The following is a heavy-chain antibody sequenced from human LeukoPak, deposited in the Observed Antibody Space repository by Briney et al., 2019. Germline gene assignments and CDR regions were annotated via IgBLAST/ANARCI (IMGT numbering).Heavy chain of an antibody. Sequence: ASVKVSCKASGYTFTSYYMHWVRHAPGQGLEWMGIINPSGGSTSYAQKFQSRGTMTRDTSTSTVYMELSSLRSDDTAVYYCARDPSVDTAMAPQNWFVPWGQGALVPVSS. D-gene: IGHD5-18*01. CDR2: INPSGGST. CDR3: ARDPSVDTAMAPQNWFVP. CDR1: GYTFTSYY. J-gene: IGHJ5*02. V-gene: IGHV1-46*01.